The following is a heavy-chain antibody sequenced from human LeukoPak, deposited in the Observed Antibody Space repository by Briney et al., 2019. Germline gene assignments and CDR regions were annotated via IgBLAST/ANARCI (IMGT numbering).Heavy chain of an antibody. D-gene: IGHD5-18*01. V-gene: IGHV3-7*01. CDR2: IKQDGSEK. CDR3: AREPKLGYSYGYDY. J-gene: IGHJ4*02. Sequence: PGGSLRLSCAASGFTFSSYWMSWVRQAPGKGLEWVANIKQDGSEKYCVDSVKGRFTISRDNAKNSLYLQMNSLRAEDTAVYYCAREPKLGYSYGYDYWGQGTLVTVSS. CDR1: GFTFSSYW.